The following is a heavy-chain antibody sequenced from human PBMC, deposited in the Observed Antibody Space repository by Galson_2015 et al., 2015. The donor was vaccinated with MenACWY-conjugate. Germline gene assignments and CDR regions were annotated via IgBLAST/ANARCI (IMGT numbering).Heavy chain of an antibody. D-gene: IGHD6-19*01. CDR1: GFTFSDYY. V-gene: IGHV3-11*05. CDR2: ISSSSSFT. J-gene: IGHJ6*02. CDR3: ARDDQAVAGTRVVV. Sequence: SLRLSCAASGFTFSDYYMSWIRQAPGKGLEWVSYISSSSSFTYYADSVKGRFTISRDNAKNSLYLQMNSLRAEDTAVYYCARDDQAVAGTRVVVWGQVTTVTVSS.